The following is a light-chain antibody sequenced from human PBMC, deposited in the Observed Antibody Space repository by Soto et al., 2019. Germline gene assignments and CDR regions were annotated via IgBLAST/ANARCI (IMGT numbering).Light chain of an antibody. CDR1: SSDVGGYKY. J-gene: IGLJ2*01. V-gene: IGLV2-8*01. CDR2: EVT. Sequence: QSVLTQPPSASGSPGQSVTISCTGTSSDVGGYKYVSWYQHHPGKAPKVVIYEVTKRPSGVPDRFSGSQSGNTASLTVSGLQAEDEADSYCSSYGGTNNVVFGGGTKVTVL. CDR3: SSYGGTNNVV.